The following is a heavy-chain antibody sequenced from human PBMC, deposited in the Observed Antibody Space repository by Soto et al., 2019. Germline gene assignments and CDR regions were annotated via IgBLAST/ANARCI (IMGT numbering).Heavy chain of an antibody. Sequence: QVQLVQSGAEVKKPGASVKVSCKASGYTFTSYDITWLRQATGQGLEWKGWMNPNSGNPGYAQKFQCRVTMSRNTSISPAYRELSSLRSEDTAAYYCARASGGENDAFDIWGQGTMVTVSS. J-gene: IGHJ3*02. D-gene: IGHD3-16*01. CDR2: MNPNSGNP. CDR1: GYTFTSYD. CDR3: ARASGGENDAFDI. V-gene: IGHV1-8*01.